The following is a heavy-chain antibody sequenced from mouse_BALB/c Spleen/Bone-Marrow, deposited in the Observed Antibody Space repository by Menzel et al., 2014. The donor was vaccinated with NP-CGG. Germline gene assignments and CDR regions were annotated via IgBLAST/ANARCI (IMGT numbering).Heavy chain of an antibody. CDR1: GFSFSNYG. CDR3: ARHAYYDQTEFSFVC. CDR2: ISGDGRYT. J-gene: IGHJ3*01. D-gene: IGHD2-4*01. V-gene: IGHV5-9-2*01. Sequence: EVKLVESGGGLVKSGGSLKLSCAASGFSFSNYGMSWLRQTPEKRLEWVATISGDGRYTFYSDSVKGRFTISRDNAKNNLYLQLSGLRSEDTALYYCARHAYYDQTEFSFVCWGQGTLVTVSA.